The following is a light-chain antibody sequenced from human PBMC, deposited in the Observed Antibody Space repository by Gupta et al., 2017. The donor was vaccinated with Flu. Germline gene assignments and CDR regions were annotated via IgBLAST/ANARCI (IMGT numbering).Light chain of an antibody. CDR3: QQSYSTPLT. J-gene: IGKJ4*01. CDR2: AAS. V-gene: IGKV1-39*01. CDR1: QSISSY. Sequence: GDRVTITCRASQSISSYLNWYQQKPGKAPKLLIYAASSLQSGVPSRFSGSGSGTYFTLTISSLQPEDFATYYCQQSYSTPLTFGGGTKVEIK.